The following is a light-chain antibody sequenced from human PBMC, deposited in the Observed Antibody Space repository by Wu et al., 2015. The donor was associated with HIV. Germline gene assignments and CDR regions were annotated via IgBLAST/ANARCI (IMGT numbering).Light chain of an antibody. CDR1: QSISSW. Sequence: DIHLTQSPSTLSASIGDRVTITCRASQSISSWLAWYHQKPGKAPKLLIYQASSLEKGVPPRFSGSGSETDFTLTISCLQPDDFATYYCQQYKTYSPTFGGGTKVE. J-gene: IGKJ4*01. CDR3: QQYKTYSPT. CDR2: QAS. V-gene: IGKV1-5*03.